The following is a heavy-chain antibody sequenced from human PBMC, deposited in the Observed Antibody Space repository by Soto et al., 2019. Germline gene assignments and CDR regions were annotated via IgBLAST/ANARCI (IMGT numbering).Heavy chain of an antibody. V-gene: IGHV6-1*01. CDR3: ARDSPPHYYYVWGSYRYFDL. CDR2: TYYRSKWYN. CDR1: GDSVSSNSAA. J-gene: IGHJ2*01. D-gene: IGHD3-16*01. Sequence: SQTLSLTCAISGDSVSSNSAAWNWIRQSPSRGLEWLGRTYYRSKWYNDYAVSVKSRITINPDTSKNQFSLQLNSVTPEDTAVYYCARDSPPHYYYVWGSYRYFDLWGRGTLVTVSS.